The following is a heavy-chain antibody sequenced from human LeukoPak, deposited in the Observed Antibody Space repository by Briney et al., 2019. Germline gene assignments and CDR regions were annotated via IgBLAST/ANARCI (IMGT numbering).Heavy chain of an antibody. V-gene: IGHV4-59*11. J-gene: IGHJ3*01. CDR1: GGSTITHY. CDR3: AGFVFPRVNTIPGVVFDF. Sequence: SETLSLTCSVSGGSTITHYWSWIRQTPGKGLEWIGYIYYSGSTNYNPSLKSRVTMSIDTSKNQFSLRLISVTAADTAVYFCAGFVFPRVNTIPGVVFDFWGKGTMVTV. CDR2: IYYSGST. D-gene: IGHD2-15*01.